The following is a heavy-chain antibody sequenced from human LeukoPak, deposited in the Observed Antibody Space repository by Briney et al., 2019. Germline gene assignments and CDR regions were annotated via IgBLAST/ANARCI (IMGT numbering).Heavy chain of an antibody. CDR2: IYYSGRT. J-gene: IGHJ4*02. D-gene: IGHD6-6*01. Sequence: SETLSLTCTVSGGSISSNYWSWIRQPPGKGLEWIGDIYYSGRTNYNPSLKSQVTISVDTSKNQFSLKLSSVTAADTAVYYCASESSSSSYWGQGTLVTVSS. CDR1: GGSISSNY. V-gene: IGHV4-59*08. CDR3: ASESSSSSY.